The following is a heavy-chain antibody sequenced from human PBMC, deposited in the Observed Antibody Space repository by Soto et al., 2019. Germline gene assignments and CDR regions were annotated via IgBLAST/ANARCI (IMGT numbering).Heavy chain of an antibody. CDR2: IIPIFGTA. D-gene: IGHD6-19*01. CDR3: ARDPLDGVSYSSGFNEGGGDY. V-gene: IGHV1-69*12. Sequence: QVQLVQSGAEVKKPGSSVKVSCKASGGTFSSYAISWVRQAPGQGLEWMGGIIPIFGTANYAQKFQGRVTITADESTSTAYMELSSLRSEDTAVYYCARDPLDGVSYSSGFNEGGGDYWGQGTLVTVSS. CDR1: GGTFSSYA. J-gene: IGHJ4*02.